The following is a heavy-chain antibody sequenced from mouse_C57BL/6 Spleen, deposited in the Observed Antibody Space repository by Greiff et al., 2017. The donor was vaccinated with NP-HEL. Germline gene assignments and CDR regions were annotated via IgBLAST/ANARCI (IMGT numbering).Heavy chain of an antibody. J-gene: IGHJ2*01. Sequence: VKLQESGAELARPGASVKLSCKASGYTFTSYGISWVKQRTGQGLEWIGEIYPRSGNTYYNEKFKGKATLTADKSSSTAYMELRSLTSEDSAVYFCARWGGSSGNYFDYWGQGTTLTVSS. CDR1: GYTFTSYG. V-gene: IGHV1-81*01. D-gene: IGHD1-1*01. CDR2: IYPRSGNT. CDR3: ARWGGSSGNYFDY.